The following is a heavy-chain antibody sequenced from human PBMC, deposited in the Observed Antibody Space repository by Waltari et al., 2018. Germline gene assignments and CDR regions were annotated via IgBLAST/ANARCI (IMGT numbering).Heavy chain of an antibody. V-gene: IGHV4-59*01. CDR1: GGSISSYY. Sequence: QVQLQESGPGLVKPSETLSLTCTVSGGSISSYYWSWIRQPPGKGLEWIGYIHYSGSTNYNPSLKSRVTISVDTSKNQFSLKLSSVTAADTAVYYCAKGYYYDSSGPTEGAFDIWGQGTMVTVSS. CDR2: IHYSGST. CDR3: AKGYYYDSSGPTEGAFDI. D-gene: IGHD3-22*01. J-gene: IGHJ3*02.